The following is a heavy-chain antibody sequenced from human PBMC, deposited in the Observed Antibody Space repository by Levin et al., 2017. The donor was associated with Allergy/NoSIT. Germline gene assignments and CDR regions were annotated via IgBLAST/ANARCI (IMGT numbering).Heavy chain of an antibody. V-gene: IGHV4-59*08. Sequence: PSETLSLTCTVSGGSISSYYWSWIRQPPGKGLEWIGYIKYSGSTNYSPSLKSRVTISLDTSQNQFSLRLSSVTAADPAVYYCARHRDAYNSFDYWGQGTLVTVSS. CDR3: ARHRDAYNSFDY. CDR1: GGSISSYY. J-gene: IGHJ4*02. CDR2: IKYSGST. D-gene: IGHD5-24*01.